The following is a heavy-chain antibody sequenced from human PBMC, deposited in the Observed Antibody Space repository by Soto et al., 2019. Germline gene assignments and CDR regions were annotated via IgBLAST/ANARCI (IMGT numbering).Heavy chain of an antibody. D-gene: IGHD1-7*01. Sequence: SETLSLTCTVSGGSISDYYWSWIRQPPGKGLEWIGYIFYSGSTNYNPSLKSRLTISVDTSRNQFSLRLSSVTAADTAVYYWARGGGELRDTFVYNYYYVDVWGKGTTVTVSS. J-gene: IGHJ6*03. CDR3: ARGGGELRDTFVYNYYYVDV. CDR1: GGSISDYY. CDR2: IFYSGST. V-gene: IGHV4-59*08.